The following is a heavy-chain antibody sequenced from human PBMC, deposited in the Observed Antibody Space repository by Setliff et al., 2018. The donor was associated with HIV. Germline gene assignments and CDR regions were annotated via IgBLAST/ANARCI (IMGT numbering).Heavy chain of an antibody. V-gene: IGHV3-23*05. D-gene: IGHD1-1*01. J-gene: IGHJ5*02. CDR3: AKVDDGQCNTFNYFGP. CDR2: IDPTGTYT. CDR1: GLTLSTYS. Sequence: GGSLRLSCAASGLTLSTYSMSWVRQAPGKGLEWVSAIDPTGTYTYYADAVKGRFTISRDNFRNTLSLQMNSLTAEDSAIYYCAKVDDGQCNTFNYFGPWGQGTLVTVS.